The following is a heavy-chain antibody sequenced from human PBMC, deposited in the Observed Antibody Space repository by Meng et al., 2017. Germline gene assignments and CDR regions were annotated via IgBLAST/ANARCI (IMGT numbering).Heavy chain of an antibody. D-gene: IGHD3-22*01. J-gene: IGHJ4*02. CDR1: GFTFSSYE. CDR2: ISSSGSTI. Sequence: GESLKISCAASGFTFSSYEMNWVRQAPGKGLEWVSYISSSGSTIYYADSVKGRFTISRANSKNSLYLQMNSLRAEDTAVYYCARENFGYYYKYYFDYWGQGTLVTVSS. CDR3: ARENFGYYYKYYFDY. V-gene: IGHV3-48*03.